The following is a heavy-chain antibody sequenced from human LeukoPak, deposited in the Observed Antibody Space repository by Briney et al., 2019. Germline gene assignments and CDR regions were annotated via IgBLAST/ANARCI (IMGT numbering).Heavy chain of an antibody. D-gene: IGHD6-19*01. J-gene: IGHJ4*02. CDR3: AREPGYSSGSVD. CDR1: GGSISSSSYY. Sequence: SETLSLTCTVSGGSISSSSYYWGWIRQPPGKGLEWIGSIYHSGSTYYNPSLKSRVTISVDTSKNQFSLKLSSVTAADTAVYYCAREPGYSSGSVDWGQGTLVTVPS. V-gene: IGHV4-39*07. CDR2: IYHSGST.